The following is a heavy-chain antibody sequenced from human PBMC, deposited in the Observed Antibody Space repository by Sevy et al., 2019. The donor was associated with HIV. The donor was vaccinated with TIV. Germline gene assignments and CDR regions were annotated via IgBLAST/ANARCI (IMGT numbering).Heavy chain of an antibody. D-gene: IGHD6-13*01. Sequence: GESLKISCTTSGFTFSYSGMHWVRQAPGKGLEWVTFIQYDGRNTHYADSVKGRFTISRDYSKNTLYLQMNSLRGDDTAVYYCAKNTAAVGTGGFDYWGQGALVTVSS. J-gene: IGHJ4*02. CDR1: GFTFSYSG. V-gene: IGHV3-30*02. CDR3: AKNTAAVGTGGFDY. CDR2: IQYDGRNT.